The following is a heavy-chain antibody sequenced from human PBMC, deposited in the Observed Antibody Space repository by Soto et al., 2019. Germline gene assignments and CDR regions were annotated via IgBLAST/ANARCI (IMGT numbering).Heavy chain of an antibody. D-gene: IGHD3-16*01. Sequence: QMQLVESGGGVVQPGTSLRLSCVGSGFTFRSFVIHWVRQAPGKGLEWVALTSYDGSNAYYGDSVKGRFTISRDNSKNTVDLQMDSLRVEDTALYYCARWGTTGGLDFWGQGTLVSVSS. V-gene: IGHV3-30*03. CDR3: ARWGTTGGLDF. J-gene: IGHJ4*02. CDR2: TSYDGSNA. CDR1: GFTFRSFV.